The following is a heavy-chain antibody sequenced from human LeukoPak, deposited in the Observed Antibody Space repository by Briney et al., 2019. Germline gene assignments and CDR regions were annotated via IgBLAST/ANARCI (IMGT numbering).Heavy chain of an antibody. Sequence: GGSLRLSCAASGFMFRDYWMAWVRQSPREGVEWLANINGDGSYKNYVPSEKGRFTISRDNAKKSLYRQMNSLRGEDKGVYYXARDAAYGYDRFDYWGQGTQVTVPS. V-gene: IGHV3-7*01. J-gene: IGHJ4*02. CDR3: ARDAAYGYDRFDY. CDR1: GFMFRDYW. CDR2: INGDGSYK. D-gene: IGHD5-18*01.